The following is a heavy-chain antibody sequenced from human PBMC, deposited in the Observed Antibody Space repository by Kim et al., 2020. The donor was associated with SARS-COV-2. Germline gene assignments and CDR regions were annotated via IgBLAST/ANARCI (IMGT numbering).Heavy chain of an antibody. CDR2: ISSSGSTI. V-gene: IGHV3-11*04. Sequence: GGSLRLSCAASGFTFSDYYMSWIRQAPGKGLEWVSYISSSGSTIYYADSVKGRFTISRDNAKNSLYLQMNSLRAEDTAVYYCAAQSYFSPTNYYYYGMDVWGQGTTVTVSS. J-gene: IGHJ6*02. D-gene: IGHD3-10*01. CDR3: AAQSYFSPTNYYYYGMDV. CDR1: GFTFSDYY.